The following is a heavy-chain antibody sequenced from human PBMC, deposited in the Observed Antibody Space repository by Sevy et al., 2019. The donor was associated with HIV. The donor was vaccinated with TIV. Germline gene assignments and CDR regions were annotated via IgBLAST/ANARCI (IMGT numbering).Heavy chain of an antibody. Sequence: GGSLRLSCAVSGFTFSTYSMTWVRQAPGKGLEWVSSISSSSNYIYYPDSVKGRFTISRDNAKNSLYLQMNSLRAEDTVGYYCARVKAYCSGGSCYSTMGADVWGQGTTVTVSS. D-gene: IGHD2-15*01. J-gene: IGHJ6*02. CDR2: ISSSSNYI. CDR3: ARVKAYCSGGSCYSTMGADV. V-gene: IGHV3-21*01. CDR1: GFTFSTYS.